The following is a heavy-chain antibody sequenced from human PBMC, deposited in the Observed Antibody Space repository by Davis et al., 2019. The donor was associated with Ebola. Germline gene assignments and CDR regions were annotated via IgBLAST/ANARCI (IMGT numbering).Heavy chain of an antibody. CDR3: ARHAYCGGDCHPLDAFDI. CDR1: GYSFTSYW. D-gene: IGHD2-21*01. V-gene: IGHV5-10-1*01. CDR2: IDPSDSYT. Sequence: GESLKISCKGSGYSFTSYWISWVRQMPGKGLEWMGRIDPSDSYTNHSPSFQGHVTISADKSIGTAYLQWSSLKASDTAMYYCARHAYCGGDCHPLDAFDIWGQGTMVTVSS. J-gene: IGHJ3*02.